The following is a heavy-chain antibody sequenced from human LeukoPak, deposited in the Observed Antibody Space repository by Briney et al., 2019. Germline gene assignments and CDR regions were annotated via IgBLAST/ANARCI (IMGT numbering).Heavy chain of an antibody. J-gene: IGHJ4*02. CDR1: GISINSYY. V-gene: IGHV4-4*09. CDR2: IYTSRNT. Sequence: SETLSLTCSVSGISINSYYWSWIRQPPGKGLDWVGFIYTSRNTNSNPSLKGRVAISIDTSRNQFSLKLTSVTVADTAVYYCASMSNTGNHAFWGQGTLVTVFS. D-gene: IGHD7-27*01. CDR3: ASMSNTGNHAF.